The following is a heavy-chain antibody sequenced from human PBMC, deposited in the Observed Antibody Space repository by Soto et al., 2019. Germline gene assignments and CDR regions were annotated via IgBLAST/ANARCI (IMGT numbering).Heavy chain of an antibody. CDR2: INHSGST. Sequence: PSETLSLTCAVYGGSFSGYCWSWIRQPPGKGLEWIGEINHSGSTNYNPSLKSRVTISVDTSKNQFSLKLSSVTAADTAVYYCARDGQYCSGGRCYSAHDYWGQGTLVTVSS. CDR3: ARDGQYCSGGRCYSAHDY. J-gene: IGHJ4*02. CDR1: GGSFSGYC. V-gene: IGHV4-34*01. D-gene: IGHD2-15*01.